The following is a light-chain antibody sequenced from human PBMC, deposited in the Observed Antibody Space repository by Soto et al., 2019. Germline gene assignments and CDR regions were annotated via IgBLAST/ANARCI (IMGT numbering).Light chain of an antibody. CDR3: QHYSSSPTEST. V-gene: IGKV3-20*01. Sequence: DIGLTQSPATLSLSPGERATLSCRARQSVSSNYLAWYQQRPGQAPRLLIFGASYRATGIPDRFSVSGSGTDFTLTISRLEPEDFAVYYCQHYSSSPTESTFSPRTQVHSK. CDR1: QSVSSNY. J-gene: IGKJ3*01. CDR2: GAS.